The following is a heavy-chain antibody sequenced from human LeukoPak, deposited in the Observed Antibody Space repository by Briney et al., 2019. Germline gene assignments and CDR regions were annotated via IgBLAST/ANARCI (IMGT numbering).Heavy chain of an antibody. Sequence: SVKVSCKASGGTFSSYAISWVRQAPGQGLEWMGGIIPIFGTANYAQKFQGRVTITADESTSTAYMELSSLRSEDTAVYYCARDFSSLVVPAARWGYFDYWGQGTLVTVSS. D-gene: IGHD2-2*01. CDR2: IIPIFGTA. J-gene: IGHJ4*02. V-gene: IGHV1-69*13. CDR3: ARDFSSLVVPAARWGYFDY. CDR1: GGTFSSYA.